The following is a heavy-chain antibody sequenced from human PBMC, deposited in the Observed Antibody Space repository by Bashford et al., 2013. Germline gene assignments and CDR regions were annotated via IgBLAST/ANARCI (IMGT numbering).Heavy chain of an antibody. J-gene: IGHJ4*02. V-gene: IGHV4-59*10. CDR3: ARGGRYNNALYDPLDY. Sequence: SETLSLTCAVYGGSFTGYYWSWIRQPPARDWSGLGVSTPVRAPTTTPPLRSRATMSVDTSRNQFSLRLISVTAADTAVYFCARGGRYNNALYDPLDYWGPGVLVTVSS. D-gene: IGHD2-8*01. CDR1: GGSFTGYY. CDR2: STPVRAP.